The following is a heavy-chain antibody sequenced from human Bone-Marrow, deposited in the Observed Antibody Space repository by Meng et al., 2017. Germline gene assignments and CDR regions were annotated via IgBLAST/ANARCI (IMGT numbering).Heavy chain of an antibody. CDR1: GFTFSSYS. CDR3: AREIGWFGELLMDY. Sequence: GGSLRLSCAASGFTFSSYSMNWVRQAPGKGLEWVSSISSSSSYIYYADSVKGRFTISRDNAKNSLYLQMNSLRAEDTAVYYCAREIGWFGELLMDYWGQGTRVTVSS. V-gene: IGHV3-21*01. J-gene: IGHJ4*02. CDR2: ISSSSSYI. D-gene: IGHD3-10*01.